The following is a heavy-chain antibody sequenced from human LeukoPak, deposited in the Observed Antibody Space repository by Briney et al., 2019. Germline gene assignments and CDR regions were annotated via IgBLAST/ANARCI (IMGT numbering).Heavy chain of an antibody. J-gene: IGHJ4*02. CDR1: GFTFRSYE. CDR3: ARDPVDDDILSFDY. V-gene: IGHV3-48*03. CDR2: ISSSGSTI. D-gene: IGHD3-9*01. Sequence: QPGGSLRLSCVASGFTFRSYEMNWVRQAPGKGLEWVSYISSSGSTIYYADSVKGRFTISRDNAKNSLYLQINSLRAEDTALYYCARDPVDDDILSFDYWGQGILVTVSS.